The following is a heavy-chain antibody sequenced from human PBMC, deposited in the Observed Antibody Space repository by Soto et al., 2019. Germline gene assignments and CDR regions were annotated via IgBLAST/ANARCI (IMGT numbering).Heavy chain of an antibody. V-gene: IGHV3-9*01. Sequence: GGSLRLSCAASGFTFDDYAMHWVRQAPGKGLEWVSGISWNSGSIGYADSVKGRFTISRDNAKNSLYLQMNSLRAEDTALYYCAKEGGEQQLVVGGYYYYGMDVWGQGTTVT. CDR3: AKEGGEQQLVVGGYYYYGMDV. D-gene: IGHD6-13*01. CDR1: GFTFDDYA. J-gene: IGHJ6*02. CDR2: ISWNSGSI.